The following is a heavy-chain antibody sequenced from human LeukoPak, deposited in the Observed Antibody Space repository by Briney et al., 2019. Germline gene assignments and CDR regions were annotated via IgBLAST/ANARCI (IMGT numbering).Heavy chain of an antibody. CDR3: ARDPPAVAANTYG. V-gene: IGHV3-66*01. Sequence: GGSLRLSCAASGVTVGDNYMNWVRQAPGKGLEWVSVIYSGGSTHYAASVKGRFTISRDNSKNTLYLQMNSLRVDDTALYYCARDPPAVAANTYGWGQGTLVTVSS. CDR1: GVTVGDNY. D-gene: IGHD6-6*01. CDR2: IYSGGST. J-gene: IGHJ4*02.